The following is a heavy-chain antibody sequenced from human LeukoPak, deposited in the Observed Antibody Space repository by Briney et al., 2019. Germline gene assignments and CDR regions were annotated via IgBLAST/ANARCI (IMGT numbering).Heavy chain of an antibody. D-gene: IGHD3-10*02. V-gene: IGHV3-49*03. CDR2: IRSKSYGGTE. Sequence: GGSLRLSCTTSGFTFGDYAMIWFRQAPGKGLEWVGFIRSKSYGGTEEYAASVKARFTISRDDSKSIAYVQMNSLRAEDTAVYYCAELGITMIGGVWGKGTTVTISS. CDR3: AELGITMIGGV. J-gene: IGHJ6*04. CDR1: GFTFGDYA.